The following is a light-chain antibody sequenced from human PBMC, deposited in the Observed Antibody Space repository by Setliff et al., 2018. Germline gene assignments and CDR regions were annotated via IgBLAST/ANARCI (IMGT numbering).Light chain of an antibody. J-gene: IGLJ1*01. Sequence: VLTQSSSASASLGSSVKLTCTLSSGHSSYIIAWHQQQPGKAPRYLMKLEGSGSYNKGSGVPDRFSGSSSGADRYLTISNLQSEDEADYYCETWGVFGTGTKVTVL. V-gene: IGLV4-60*03. CDR1: SGHSSYI. CDR3: ETWGV. CDR2: LEGSGSY.